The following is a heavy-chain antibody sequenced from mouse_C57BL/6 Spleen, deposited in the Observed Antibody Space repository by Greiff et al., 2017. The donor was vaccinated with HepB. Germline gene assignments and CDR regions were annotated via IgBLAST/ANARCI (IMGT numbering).Heavy chain of an antibody. J-gene: IGHJ2*01. CDR1: GFTFSSYA. Sequence: EVKLMESGGGLVKPGGSLKLSCAASGFTFSSYAMSWVRQTPEKRLEWVATISDGGSYTYYPDNVKGRFTISRDNAKNNLYLQMSHLKSEDTAMYYCARDKGITTVCFDYWGQGTTLTVSS. D-gene: IGHD1-1*01. CDR2: ISDGGSYT. V-gene: IGHV5-4*01. CDR3: ARDKGITTVCFDY.